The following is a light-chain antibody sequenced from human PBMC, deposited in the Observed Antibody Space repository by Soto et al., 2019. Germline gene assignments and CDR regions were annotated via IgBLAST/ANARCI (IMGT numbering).Light chain of an antibody. CDR1: SSDVDGYNY. V-gene: IGLV2-14*01. J-gene: IGLJ2*01. CDR3: SSYTSSSVVV. CDR2: DVS. Sequence: QSVLTQPASVSGSPGQSITISCTGTSSDVDGYNYVSWYQQHPGKAPKLMIYDVSNRPSGVSNRFSGSKSVNTASLTISGLQAEDEAEYYCSSYTSSSVVVFGGGTKLTVL.